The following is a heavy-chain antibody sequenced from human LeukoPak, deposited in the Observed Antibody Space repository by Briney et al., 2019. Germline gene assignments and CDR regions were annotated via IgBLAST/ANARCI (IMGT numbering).Heavy chain of an antibody. J-gene: IGHJ5*02. D-gene: IGHD3-10*01. CDR2: INHSGST. CDR3: ARHKRYYGSGSYQNWFDP. Sequence: SETLSLTCTVSGGSISSYYWSWIRQPPGKGPEWIGEINHSGSTNYNPSLKSRVTISVDTSKNQFSLKLSSVTAADTAVYYCARHKRYYGSGSYQNWFDPWGQGTLVTVSS. CDR1: GGSISSYY. V-gene: IGHV4-34*01.